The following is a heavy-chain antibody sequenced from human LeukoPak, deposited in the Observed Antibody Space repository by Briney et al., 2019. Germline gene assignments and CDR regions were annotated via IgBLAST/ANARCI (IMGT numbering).Heavy chain of an antibody. J-gene: IGHJ4*02. CDR2: INWNSGTR. Sequence: GGSLRLSCTASGFTFGDYAMSWVRQGPGKGLEWVSGINWNSGTRDYVDSVKGRFTISRDNAKNSLYLQMNSLRAEDTGLYYCARGAGNTHLDYWGQGTLVTVSS. CDR1: GFTFGDYA. D-gene: IGHD4-23*01. V-gene: IGHV3-20*04. CDR3: ARGAGNTHLDY.